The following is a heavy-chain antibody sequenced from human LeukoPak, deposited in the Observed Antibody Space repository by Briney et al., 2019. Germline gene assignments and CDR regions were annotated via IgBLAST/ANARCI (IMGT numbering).Heavy chain of an antibody. V-gene: IGHV4-30-4*01. J-gene: IGHJ4*02. D-gene: IGHD5-24*01. Sequence: SETLSLTCTVSGGSIRSADYYWSWIRQPPGKGLEWIGYIYYSGSTYYSPSLKSRVTISVDMSTNQFSLRLTSVTAADTAVYFCARVHRDGYSYLYHHFDYWGQGTLVTVSA. CDR2: IYYSGST. CDR1: GGSIRSADYY. CDR3: ARVHRDGYSYLYHHFDY.